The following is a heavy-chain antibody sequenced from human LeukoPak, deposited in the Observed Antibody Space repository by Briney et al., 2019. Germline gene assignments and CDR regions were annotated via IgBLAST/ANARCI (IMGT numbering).Heavy chain of an antibody. CDR3: ARGLVDTAMVTYGMDV. D-gene: IGHD5-18*01. CDR1: GGSISTYF. CDR2: IYYTGST. Sequence: SETLSLTCTVSGGSISTYFWSCIRQPPGKGLEWVGYIYYTGSTDYNPSLKSRVNISLDTSKNQFSLKLSSVTAADTAVYYCARGLVDTAMVTYGMDVWGQGTTVTVSS. V-gene: IGHV4-59*01. J-gene: IGHJ6*02.